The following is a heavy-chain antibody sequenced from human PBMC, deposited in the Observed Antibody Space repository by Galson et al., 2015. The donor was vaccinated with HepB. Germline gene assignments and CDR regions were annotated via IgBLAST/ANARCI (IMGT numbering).Heavy chain of an antibody. V-gene: IGHV3-66*02. Sequence: SLRLSCAASGFTVSSNYMSWVRQAPGKGLEWVSVIYSGGSTYYADSVKGRFTISRDNSKNTLYLQMNSLRAEDTAVYYCARGGQLVEYYYYGMDVWGQGTTVTVSS. J-gene: IGHJ6*02. CDR1: GFTVSSNY. D-gene: IGHD6-6*01. CDR2: IYSGGST. CDR3: ARGGQLVEYYYYGMDV.